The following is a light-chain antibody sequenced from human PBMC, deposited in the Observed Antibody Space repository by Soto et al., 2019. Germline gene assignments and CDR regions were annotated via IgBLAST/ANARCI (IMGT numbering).Light chain of an antibody. Sequence: EIVLTQSPGTLSLSPGERATLSCRASQSVSSTYLAWYQHKRGQPPTLLIYGASSRVTGIPDRFSGSGSGTDFTLTISRLEPEDFAVYYCQQYGSSSTWTFGQGTKVEIK. CDR3: QQYGSSSTWT. CDR1: QSVSSTY. CDR2: GAS. V-gene: IGKV3-20*01. J-gene: IGKJ1*01.